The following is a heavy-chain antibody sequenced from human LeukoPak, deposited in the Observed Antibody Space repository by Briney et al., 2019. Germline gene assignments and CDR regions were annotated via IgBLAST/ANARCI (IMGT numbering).Heavy chain of an antibody. J-gene: IGHJ4*02. D-gene: IGHD4-17*01. CDR2: IYPGDSDN. Sequence: GESLKISCKGSGYTFTSYWIGWGRPLPGKGLEWMGIIYPGDSDNRYSPSFQGQVTISADKSISTSYLQWSSLKASDTAMYYCARLHNYGDYEVDSWGQGTLVTVSS. CDR1: GYTFTSYW. V-gene: IGHV5-51*01. CDR3: ARLHNYGDYEVDS.